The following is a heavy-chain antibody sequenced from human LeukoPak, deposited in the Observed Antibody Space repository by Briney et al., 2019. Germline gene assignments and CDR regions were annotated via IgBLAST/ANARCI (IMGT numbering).Heavy chain of an antibody. CDR2: IIPIFGTA. Sequence: SVKVSCKASGGTFSSYAISWVRQAPGQGLEWMGGIIPIFGTANYAQKFQGRVTITADESTSTAYMELSSLRSEDTAVYYCARDFVYCSSTSCYGSWFDPWGQGTLVTVSS. D-gene: IGHD2-2*01. J-gene: IGHJ5*02. CDR1: GGTFSSYA. CDR3: ARDFVYCSSTSCYGSWFDP. V-gene: IGHV1-69*01.